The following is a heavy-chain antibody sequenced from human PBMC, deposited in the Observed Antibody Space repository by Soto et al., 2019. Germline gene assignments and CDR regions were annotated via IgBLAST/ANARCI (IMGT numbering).Heavy chain of an antibody. J-gene: IGHJ4*02. CDR1: GGSFGNSA. V-gene: IGHV1-69*13. CDR2: FIPVYRTL. D-gene: IGHD3-3*01. Sequence: SVKVSCKASGGSFGNSAINWVRQTPGQGLEWLGGFIPVYRTLNYAPKFQGRVTITADESTGTAYMTLSSLASDDTAVYYCATGVIWIGYFTVDSWGQGTRVTVSS. CDR3: ATGVIWIGYFTVDS.